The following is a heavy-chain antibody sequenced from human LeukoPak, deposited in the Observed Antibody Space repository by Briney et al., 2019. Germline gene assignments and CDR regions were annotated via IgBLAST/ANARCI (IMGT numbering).Heavy chain of an antibody. V-gene: IGHV3-21*01. CDR2: ISSSSSYI. Sequence: PGGSLRLSCAASGFTFSSYSMNWVRQAPGKGLEWVSSISSSSSYIYYADSVKGRFTISRDNAKNSLYLQMNSLRAEDTAVYYCASGLYCGGDCYHWPQFDYWGQGTLVTVSS. D-gene: IGHD2-21*02. CDR3: ASGLYCGGDCYHWPQFDY. CDR1: GFTFSSYS. J-gene: IGHJ4*02.